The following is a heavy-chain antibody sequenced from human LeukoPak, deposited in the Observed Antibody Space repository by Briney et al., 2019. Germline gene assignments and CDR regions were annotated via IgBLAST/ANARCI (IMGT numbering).Heavy chain of an antibody. CDR3: ARGVGATISYYHYYIDV. J-gene: IGHJ6*03. D-gene: IGHD1-26*01. CDR1: GGTFSSSG. V-gene: IGHV1-69*05. CDR2: IIPIFDTT. Sequence: SVKVSCKASGGTFSSSGISWVRQAPRQGLEWMGGIIPIFDTTNYAQKFQGRVTITRNTSISTVYMELSSLRSEDTAVYYCARGVGATISYYHYYIDVWGKGTTVTVSS.